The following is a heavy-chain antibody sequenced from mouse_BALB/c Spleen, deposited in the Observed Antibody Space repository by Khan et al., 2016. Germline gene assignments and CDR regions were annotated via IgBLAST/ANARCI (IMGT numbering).Heavy chain of an antibody. CDR3: ARLYGSTYWYVDV. D-gene: IGHD1-1*01. V-gene: IGHV1-85*01. Sequence: QVQLQQSGAELVKPGASVKLSCKASGYTFTSYDINWVRQRPEQGLEWIGWIFPGDGSTKYNEKFKGKATLTTDKSSSTAYMQLSRLTSEDSAVXSCARLYGSTYWYVDVWGAGTTVTVSS. J-gene: IGHJ1*01. CDR2: IFPGDGST. CDR1: GYTFTSYD.